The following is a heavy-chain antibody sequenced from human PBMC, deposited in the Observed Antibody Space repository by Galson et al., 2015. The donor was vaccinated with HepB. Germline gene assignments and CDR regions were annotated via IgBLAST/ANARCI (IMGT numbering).Heavy chain of an antibody. CDR3: ARAGEFCSGGSCYSGLDF. CDR2: IIPIFETT. D-gene: IGHD2-15*01. Sequence: SVKVSCKASGGTFSRSVISWVRQAPGQGLEWMGQIIPIFETTNYAQRFQGRITMTADESMTTAYLELSSLRSDDTAVYFCARAGEFCSGGSCYSGLDFWGQGTLVIVSS. V-gene: IGHV1-69*13. J-gene: IGHJ4*02. CDR1: GGTFSRSV.